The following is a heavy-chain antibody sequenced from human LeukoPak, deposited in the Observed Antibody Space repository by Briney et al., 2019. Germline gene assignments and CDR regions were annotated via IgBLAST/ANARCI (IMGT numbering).Heavy chain of an antibody. CDR3: ARVLGSLRSSSGAFDI. J-gene: IGHJ3*02. Sequence: ASVKVSCKASGYTFTSYGISWVRQAPGQGLEWMGWISAYNGNTNYAQKLQGRVTMTTDTSTSTAYMELRSLRSDDTAVYHCARVLGSLRSSSGAFDIWGQGTMVTVSS. CDR2: ISAYNGNT. V-gene: IGHV1-18*01. D-gene: IGHD6-6*01. CDR1: GYTFTSYG.